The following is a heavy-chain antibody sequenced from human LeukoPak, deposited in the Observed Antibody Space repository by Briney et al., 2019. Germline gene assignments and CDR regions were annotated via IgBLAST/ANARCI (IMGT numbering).Heavy chain of an antibody. V-gene: IGHV1-69*05. CDR1: GGTFSSYA. CDR3: ARGRPALVVITYFDY. J-gene: IGHJ4*02. Sequence: VASVKVSCKASGGTFSSYAISWVRQAPGQGLEWMGGIIPIFGTANYAQKFKGRVTITTDESTSTAYMELGSLSAEDTAVYYCARGRPALVVITYFDYWGQGTLVTVSS. CDR2: IIPIFGTA. D-gene: IGHD3-22*01.